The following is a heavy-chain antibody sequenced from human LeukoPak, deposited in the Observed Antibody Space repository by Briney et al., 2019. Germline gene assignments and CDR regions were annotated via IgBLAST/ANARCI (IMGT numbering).Heavy chain of an antibody. Sequence: SETLSLTCTVSGGSVSSSIYSWGWIRQPPGKGREWIGSIYYSGSTSYNPSLKSRVTISVDTSKNQFSLKLTSVTAADTAVYYCASRNDILTGYVFDFWGQGTLVTVSS. J-gene: IGHJ4*02. CDR3: ASRNDILTGYVFDF. CDR2: IYYSGST. D-gene: IGHD3-9*01. V-gene: IGHV4-39*01. CDR1: GGSVSSSIYS.